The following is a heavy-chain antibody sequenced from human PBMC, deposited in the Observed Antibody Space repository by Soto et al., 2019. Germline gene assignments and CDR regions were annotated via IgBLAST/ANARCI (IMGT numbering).Heavy chain of an antibody. J-gene: IGHJ4*02. CDR2: ISSGGDTI. D-gene: IGHD2-21*01. V-gene: IGHV3-48*02. Sequence: GGSLRLSCGAAGFTFRDFTMNWVRQAPGKGLEWVSYISSGGDTIYYADSVKGRFTISRDNAKNSLYLQMSSLRDEDTAVYYCARLFAHSFGHWRQGILVTVSS. CDR3: ARLFAHSFGH. CDR1: GFTFRDFT.